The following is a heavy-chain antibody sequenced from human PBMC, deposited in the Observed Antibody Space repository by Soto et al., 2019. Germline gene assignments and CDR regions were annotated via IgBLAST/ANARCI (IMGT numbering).Heavy chain of an antibody. D-gene: IGHD1-1*01. CDR3: ARDSSQGTLSSEGNYFGLDV. V-gene: IGHV4-31*03. CDR1: GGSISSGGYY. J-gene: IGHJ6*01. CDR2: IYYSGST. Sequence: QVQLQESGPGLVKPSQTLSLTCTVSGGSISSGGYYWSWIRQHPGKGLEWIGYIYYSGSTYYNPSLKIRFTISVDTSQNQFCLNLSSLSAADTAVYYCARDSSQGTLSSEGNYFGLDVWGQVSPVTASS.